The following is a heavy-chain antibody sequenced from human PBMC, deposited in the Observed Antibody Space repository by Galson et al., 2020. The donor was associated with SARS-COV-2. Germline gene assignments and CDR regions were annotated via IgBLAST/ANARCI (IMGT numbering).Heavy chain of an antibody. J-gene: IGHJ4*02. CDR1: GGSISSSSYY. CDR3: ARPATIPYYFDY. Sequence: SETLSLTCTVSGGSISSSSYYWGWIRQPPGKGLEWIGSIYYSGSTYYNPSLKSRVTISVDTSKNQFSLKLSSVTAADTAVYYCARPATIPYYFDYWGQGTLVTVSS. CDR2: IYYSGST. V-gene: IGHV4-39*01. D-gene: IGHD1-26*01.